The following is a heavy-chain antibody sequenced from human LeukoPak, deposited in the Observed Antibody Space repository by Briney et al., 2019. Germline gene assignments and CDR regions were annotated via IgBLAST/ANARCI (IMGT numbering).Heavy chain of an antibody. CDR1: GDSVSSNSAA. D-gene: IGHD3-16*01. V-gene: IGHV6-1*01. Sequence: SQTLSLTCAVSGDSVSSNSAAWNWIRQSPSRGLEWLGRTYYRSTWCNDYAVSVRSRMTISPDTSKNHFSLRLTSVNPEDAAIYYCAGETFGTSPEGMDVWGQGTTVTVSS. CDR2: TYYRSTWCN. CDR3: AGETFGTSPEGMDV. J-gene: IGHJ6*02.